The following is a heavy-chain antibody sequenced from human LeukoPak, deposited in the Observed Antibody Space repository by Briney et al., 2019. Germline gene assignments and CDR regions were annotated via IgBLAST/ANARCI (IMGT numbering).Heavy chain of an antibody. V-gene: IGHV3-23*01. J-gene: IGHJ3*02. CDR1: GFTFSIYA. CDR2: ISGSADST. CDR3: AKVRNYDSSAYYWNDAFDI. Sequence: GGSLRLSCAASGFTFSIYAMTWVRQAPGEGLEWVSTISGSADSTYFADSVKGRFTISRDNSKNTLYLQMGTLRAEDTAVYYCAKVRNYDSSAYYWNDAFDIWGQGTKVTVSS. D-gene: IGHD3-22*01.